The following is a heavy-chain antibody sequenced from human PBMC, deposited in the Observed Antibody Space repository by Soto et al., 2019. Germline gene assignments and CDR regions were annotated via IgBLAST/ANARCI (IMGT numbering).Heavy chain of an antibody. CDR2: IYYSGST. J-gene: IGHJ5*01. Sequence: ASETLSLTCTVSGGSISTTSYYWGWIRQPPGKGLEWIGNIYYSGSTFYNPSLKSRLTISVDTSKNQFSLKLSSVTAADTAVYFCARRGYSSGWFDSWGQGTLVTVSS. CDR3: ARRGYSSGWFDS. CDR1: GGSISTTSYY. V-gene: IGHV4-39*01. D-gene: IGHD6-19*01.